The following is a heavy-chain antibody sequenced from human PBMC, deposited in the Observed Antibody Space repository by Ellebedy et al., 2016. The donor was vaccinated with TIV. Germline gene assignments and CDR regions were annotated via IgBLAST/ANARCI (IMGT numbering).Heavy chain of an antibody. Sequence: SETLSLXXAVYGGSFSGYYWSWIRQPPGKGLEWIGEINHSGSTNYNPSLKSRVTISVDTSKNQFSLKLSSVTAADTAVYYCASERGRGYQPAFGYWGQGTLVTVSS. CDR3: ASERGRGYQPAFGY. D-gene: IGHD3-16*01. V-gene: IGHV4-34*01. CDR2: INHSGST. J-gene: IGHJ4*02. CDR1: GGSFSGYY.